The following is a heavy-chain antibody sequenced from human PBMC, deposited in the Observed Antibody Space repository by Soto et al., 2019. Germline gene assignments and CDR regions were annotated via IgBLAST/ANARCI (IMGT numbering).Heavy chain of an antibody. Sequence: GGSLRLSCAASGFTFSSYGMHWVRQAPGKGLEWVAVISYDGSNKYYADSVKGRFTISRDNSKNTLYLQMNSLRAEDAAVYYCAKDGTTRPNYYYYGMDVWGQGTKVTVYS. CDR2: ISYDGSNK. CDR3: AKDGTTRPNYYYYGMDV. CDR1: GFTFSSYG. J-gene: IGHJ6*02. D-gene: IGHD1-7*01. V-gene: IGHV3-30*18.